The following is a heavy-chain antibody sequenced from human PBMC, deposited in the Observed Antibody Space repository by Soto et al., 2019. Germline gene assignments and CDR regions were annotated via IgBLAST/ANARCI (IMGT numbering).Heavy chain of an antibody. CDR2: IIPIPGTA. CDR1: GGTFGSYA. D-gene: IGHD2-2*01. CDR3: ARSQGSSTSLEIYYYYYYGMDV. V-gene: IGHV1-69*01. Sequence: QVQLVQSGAEVKKPGSSVKVSCKASGGTFGSYAISWVRQAPGQGLEWMGGIIPIPGTANYAQKFQGRVMMAADESTSIAYMELGSPRAEDTAVYYCARSQGSSTSLEIYYYYYYGMDVWGQGTTVTVSS. J-gene: IGHJ6*02.